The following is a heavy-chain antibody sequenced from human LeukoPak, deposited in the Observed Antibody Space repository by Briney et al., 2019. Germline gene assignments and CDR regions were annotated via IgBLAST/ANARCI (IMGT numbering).Heavy chain of an antibody. CDR2: ISSSGSTI. CDR1: GFTFDDYA. D-gene: IGHD4-17*01. V-gene: IGHV3-48*03. Sequence: PGRSLRLSCAASGFTFDDYAMHWVRQAPGKGLEWVSYISSSGSTIYYADSVKGRFTISRDNAKNSLYLQMNSLRAEDTAVYYCARDRFLYGDTPFDYWGQGTLVTVSS. J-gene: IGHJ4*02. CDR3: ARDRFLYGDTPFDY.